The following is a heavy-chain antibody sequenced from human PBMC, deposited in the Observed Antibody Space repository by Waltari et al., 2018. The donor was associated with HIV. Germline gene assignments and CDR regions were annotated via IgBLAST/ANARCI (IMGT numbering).Heavy chain of an antibody. D-gene: IGHD5-12*01. CDR1: GGSISGSSYY. J-gene: IGHJ4*02. V-gene: IGHV4-39*01. CDR3: ARHIYSGYDGYYFDY. Sequence: QLQLQESGPGLVNPSETLSLIRNVSGGSISGSSYYWGWIRQSPKGLEWMGSISYSGTTYFNPSLKSRVTISVDTSKNQFSLKVSSVTAADTAVYYCARHIYSGYDGYYFDYWGQGTPVTVSS. CDR2: ISYSGTT.